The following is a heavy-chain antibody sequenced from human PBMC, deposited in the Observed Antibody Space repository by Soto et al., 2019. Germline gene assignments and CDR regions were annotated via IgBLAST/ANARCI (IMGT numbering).Heavy chain of an antibody. Sequence: QVQLVQSGAEVKKPGSSVKVSCKASGGTFSSYTISWVRQAPGQGLEWMGRIIPILGIANYAQKFQGRVTITADKSTGTAYMELSSLRSEDTAVYYCAREMAAAAYYYYYYGMDVWGQGTTVTVSS. D-gene: IGHD6-13*01. CDR2: IIPILGIA. V-gene: IGHV1-69*08. J-gene: IGHJ6*02. CDR3: AREMAAAAYYYYYYGMDV. CDR1: GGTFSSYT.